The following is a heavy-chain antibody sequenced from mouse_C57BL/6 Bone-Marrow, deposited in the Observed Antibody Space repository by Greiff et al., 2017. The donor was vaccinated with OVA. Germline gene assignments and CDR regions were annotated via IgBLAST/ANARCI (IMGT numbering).Heavy chain of an antibody. J-gene: IGHJ2*01. CDR3: ARGGYDDYFDF. V-gene: IGHV1-55*01. Sequence: QVQLQQPGAELVKPGASVKMSCKASGYTFTSYWITWVKQRPGQGLEWIGDIYPGSGSTNYNEKFKSKATLTVDTSSSPAYLQLSSLTSDDSAVYYCARGGYDDYFDFWGQGTTLTVSS. D-gene: IGHD2-2*01. CDR1: GYTFTSYW. CDR2: IYPGSGST.